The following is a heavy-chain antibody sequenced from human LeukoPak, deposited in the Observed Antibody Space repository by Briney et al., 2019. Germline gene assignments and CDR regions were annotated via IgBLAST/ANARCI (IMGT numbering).Heavy chain of an antibody. D-gene: IGHD1-26*01. CDR3: AASYSHYYYYMDV. V-gene: IGHV1-58*02. CDR1: GFTFTSSA. CDR2: IVVGSGNT. J-gene: IGHJ6*03. Sequence: ASVKVSCKASGFTFTSSAMQWVRQARGQRLEWIGWIVVGSGNTNYAQKFQERVTITRDMSTRTAYMELSSLRSEDTAVYYCAASYSHYYYYMDVWGKGTTVTVPS.